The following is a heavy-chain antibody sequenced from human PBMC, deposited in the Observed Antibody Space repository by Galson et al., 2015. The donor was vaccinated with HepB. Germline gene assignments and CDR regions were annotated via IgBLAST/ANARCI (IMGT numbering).Heavy chain of an antibody. V-gene: IGHV1-46*01. D-gene: IGHD1-26*01. J-gene: IGHJ3*02. CDR1: GFTFTRYH. CDR3: ARGHVLYSGSYYDDAFDI. CDR2: INPSGGGT. Sequence: SVRVSCKASGFTFTRYHVHWVRQAPGQGLEWVGNINPSGGGTPYAQKFKGRVTMTRDTSTNTVYMELSSLRSDYTAVYSCARGHVLYSGSYYDDAFDIWGRGTMVTVSS.